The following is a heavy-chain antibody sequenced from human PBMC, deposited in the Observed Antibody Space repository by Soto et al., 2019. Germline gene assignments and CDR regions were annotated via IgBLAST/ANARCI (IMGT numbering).Heavy chain of an antibody. V-gene: IGHV3-23*01. CDR2: IRGNGDGT. CDR3: AAAGAGTFDL. CDR1: GYTFSNYA. D-gene: IGHD3-10*01. J-gene: IGHJ3*01. Sequence: VQLLESGGGLVPPGGSLRLSCAASGYTFSNYAMSWVRQAPGKGLEWVSTIRGNGDGTYYADSVKGRFTISRDNSKNTLSLQMNSLRVDDTALYYCAAAGAGTFDLWGQWTMVTVSS.